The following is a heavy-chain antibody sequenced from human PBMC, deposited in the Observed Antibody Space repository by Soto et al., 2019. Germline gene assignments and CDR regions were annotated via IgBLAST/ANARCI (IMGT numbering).Heavy chain of an antibody. V-gene: IGHV4-31*03. CDR2: IYGSGGSGST. D-gene: IGHD2-15*01. CDR1: GDSITSGGYY. CDR3: ARKKAGYFSGIDY. J-gene: IGHJ4*02. Sequence: PSATLSLTCTVTGDSITSGGYYWSWIRQHPGKGLEWLGYIYGSGGSGSTLYNPSLKSRITLSVDTSTTQFSLNLSSVTVADTAACFYARKKAGYFSGIDYWGQGPLVTVSS.